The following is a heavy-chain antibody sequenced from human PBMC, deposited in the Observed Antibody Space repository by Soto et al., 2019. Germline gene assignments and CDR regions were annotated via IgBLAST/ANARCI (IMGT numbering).Heavy chain of an antibody. V-gene: IGHV1-2*04. CDR2: INPNSGGT. Sequence: ASVKVSCKASGYTFTGYYMHWVRQAPGQGLEWMGWINPNSGGTNYAQKFQGWVTMTRDTSISTAYMELSRLRSDDTAVYYCARERGGYGDYYYGMDVWGQGTTVTVSS. CDR1: GYTFTGYY. J-gene: IGHJ6*02. D-gene: IGHD4-17*01. CDR3: ARERGGYGDYYYGMDV.